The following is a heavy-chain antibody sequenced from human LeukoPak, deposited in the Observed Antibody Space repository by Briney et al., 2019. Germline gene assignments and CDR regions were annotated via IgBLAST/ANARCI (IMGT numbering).Heavy chain of an antibody. Sequence: GGSLRLSCAPSGFTFSNYGTHWVRQAPGKGLVWVSRINSDGSSTSYADSVKVRFTISRDTAKNTLYLQMNSLRAEDTAVYYCARVGSSSSFDYWGQGTLVTVSS. CDR3: ARVGSSSSFDY. CDR2: INSDGSST. J-gene: IGHJ4*02. D-gene: IGHD6-13*01. V-gene: IGHV3-74*01. CDR1: GFTFSNYG.